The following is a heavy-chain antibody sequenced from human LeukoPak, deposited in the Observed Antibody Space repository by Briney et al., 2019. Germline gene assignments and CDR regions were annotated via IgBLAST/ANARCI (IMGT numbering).Heavy chain of an antibody. CDR3: GRDWDGSGHSVDP. CDR1: GFTFSGYW. V-gene: IGHV3-7*01. Sequence: GGSLRLSCAASGFTFSGYWMSWVRQAPGKGLEWVANINLEGNQKYYVDSVKGRFAISRDNAKNSLYLQMNSLRDDDTAVYYCGRDWDGSGHSVDPWGQGTLVTVSS. D-gene: IGHD3-3*01. CDR2: INLEGNQK. J-gene: IGHJ5*02.